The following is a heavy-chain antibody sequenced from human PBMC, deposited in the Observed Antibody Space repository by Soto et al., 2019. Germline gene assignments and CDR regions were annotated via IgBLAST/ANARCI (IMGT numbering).Heavy chain of an antibody. CDR1: GLTLSGYG. CDR3: AKDIAIGYSYVTYYFDY. CDR2: ISDDGSKK. D-gene: IGHD5-18*01. V-gene: IGHV3-30*18. Sequence: GGSLRLSCAASGLTLSGYGMHWVRQAPGKGLEWVAVISDDGSKKYYGDSVKGRFTISRDNSKSTLYLQMNSLRAEDTAVYYCAKDIAIGYSYVTYYFDYWGQGTLVTVSS. J-gene: IGHJ4*02.